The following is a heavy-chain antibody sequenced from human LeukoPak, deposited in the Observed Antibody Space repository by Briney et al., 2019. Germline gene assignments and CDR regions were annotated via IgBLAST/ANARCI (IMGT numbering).Heavy chain of an antibody. J-gene: IGHJ4*02. D-gene: IGHD4-17*01. CDR2: ISYDGSNQ. V-gene: IGHV3-30*03. CDR1: GFTFSNYG. CDR3: ASTLTTVTFLDY. Sequence: GGSLRLSCAASGFTFSNYGMHWVRQGPGKGLEWVAFISYDGSNQYYADSVKGRFTISRDNSKNTLYLQMNSLRGEDTAVYYCASTLTTVTFLDYWGQGTLVTVSS.